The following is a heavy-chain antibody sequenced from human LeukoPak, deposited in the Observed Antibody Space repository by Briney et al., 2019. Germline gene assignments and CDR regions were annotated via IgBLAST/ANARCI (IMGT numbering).Heavy chain of an antibody. CDR3: AREGYYDSSGYYR. V-gene: IGHV3-7*01. Sequence: GGSLRLSCAASGSTFSSYWMSWVRQAPGKGLEWVANIKQDGSEKYYVDSVKGRFTISRDNAKNSLYLQMNSLRAEDTAVYYCAREGYYDSSGYYRWGQGTLVTVSS. CDR1: GSTFSSYW. J-gene: IGHJ4*02. D-gene: IGHD3-22*01. CDR2: IKQDGSEK.